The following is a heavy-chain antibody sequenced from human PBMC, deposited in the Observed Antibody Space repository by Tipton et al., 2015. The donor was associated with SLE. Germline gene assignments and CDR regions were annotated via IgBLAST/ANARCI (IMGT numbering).Heavy chain of an antibody. CDR1: GFTFTSYR. CDR3: AKGGLRFLEWTTNWFDP. V-gene: IGHV3-7*03. Sequence: GSLRLSCAASGFTFTSYRMSWVRQAPGKGLEWVANIKQDGSDKYYVDSVKGRFTISRDNAKNSLYLQMNSLRAEDTALYYCAKGGLRFLEWTTNWFDPWGQGTLVTVSS. D-gene: IGHD3-3*01. J-gene: IGHJ5*02. CDR2: IKQDGSDK.